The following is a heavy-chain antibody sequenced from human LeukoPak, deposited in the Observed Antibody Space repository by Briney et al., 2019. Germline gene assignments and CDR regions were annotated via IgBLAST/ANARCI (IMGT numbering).Heavy chain of an antibody. J-gene: IGHJ4*02. D-gene: IGHD5-12*01. CDR2: IWYDGSNK. CDR1: GFTFSSYG. CDR3: ARDQGGYDGGLLYYFDH. V-gene: IGHV3-33*01. Sequence: SGRSLRLSCAASGFTFSSYGMHWVRQAPGKGLEWVAVIWYDGSNKYYADSVKGRFTISRDNSKNTLYLQMNSLRAEDTAVYYCARDQGGYDGGLLYYFDHWGQGTLVTVSS.